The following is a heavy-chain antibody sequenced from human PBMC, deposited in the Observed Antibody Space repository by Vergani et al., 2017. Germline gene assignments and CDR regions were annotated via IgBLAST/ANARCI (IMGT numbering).Heavy chain of an antibody. CDR2: IIPIFGTA. Sequence: QVQLVQSGAEVKKPGSSVKVSCKASGGTFSSYAISWVRQAPGQGLEWMGRIIPIFGTANYAQKFQGRVTITADESTSTAYMELSSLRSEDTAVYYCAGQYCSGGSCYSYYYYYGMDVWGQGTTVTVSS. CDR1: GGTFSSYA. CDR3: AGQYCSGGSCYSYYYYYGMDV. J-gene: IGHJ6*02. D-gene: IGHD2-15*01. V-gene: IGHV1-69*13.